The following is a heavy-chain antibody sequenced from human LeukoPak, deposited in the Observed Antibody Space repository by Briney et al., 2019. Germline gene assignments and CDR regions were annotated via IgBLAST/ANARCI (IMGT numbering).Heavy chain of an antibody. Sequence: PGGSLRLSCAASGFTFSSYWMSWVRQAPGKGLEWVANIKQDGSEKYYVDSVKGRFTISRDNAKNSLYLQMNSLRAEDTALYYCAKDIWGADSSGWLTLPDYWGQGTLVTVSS. J-gene: IGHJ4*02. CDR2: IKQDGSEK. D-gene: IGHD6-19*01. CDR1: GFTFSSYW. CDR3: AKDIWGADSSGWLTLPDY. V-gene: IGHV3-7*03.